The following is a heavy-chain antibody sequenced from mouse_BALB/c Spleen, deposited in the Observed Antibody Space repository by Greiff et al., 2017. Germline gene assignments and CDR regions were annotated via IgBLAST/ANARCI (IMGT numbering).Heavy chain of an antibody. D-gene: IGHD1-1*01. CDR1: GYTFTSYN. Sequence: LQQPGAELVKPGASVKMSCKASGYTFTSYNMHWVKQTPGQGLEWIGAIYPGNGDTSYNQKFKGKATLTADKSSSTAYMQLSSLTSEDSAVYYCARSITTVVRYFDVWGAGTTVTVSS. V-gene: IGHV1-12*01. CDR3: ARSITTVVRYFDV. J-gene: IGHJ1*01. CDR2: IYPGNGDT.